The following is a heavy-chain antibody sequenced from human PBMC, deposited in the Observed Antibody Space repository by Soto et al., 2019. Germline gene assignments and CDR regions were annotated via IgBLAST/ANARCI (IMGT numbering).Heavy chain of an antibody. V-gene: IGHV1-2*04. CDR3: ARESGGATATLDYYYFYMDV. Sequence: QVQLVQSGAEVKEPGASVTVSCRASGDRFTDYYMHWVRQAPGQGLEWMGWINPNSGVTKYAQKFQGWVTMTRDTSIRTVYMQLSWLRFDDTAIYYCARESGGATATLDYYYFYMDVWGTGTTVTVSS. J-gene: IGHJ6*03. D-gene: IGHD5-12*01. CDR1: GDRFTDYY. CDR2: INPNSGVT.